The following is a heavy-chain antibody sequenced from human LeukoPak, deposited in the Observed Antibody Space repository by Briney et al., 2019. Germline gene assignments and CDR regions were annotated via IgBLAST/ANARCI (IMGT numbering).Heavy chain of an antibody. CDR3: ATAVAGFS. D-gene: IGHD6-19*01. V-gene: IGHV1-46*01. J-gene: IGHJ4*02. CDR1: GYTFSNYY. CDR2: INPSGDSK. Sequence: ASVRVSCTASGYTFSNYYMHWVRQAPGQGLEWVAVINPSGDSKNYAETLQGRITITRDTSTNTPYMELNSLRSEDTAVYYCATAVAGFSWGQGTLVTVSS.